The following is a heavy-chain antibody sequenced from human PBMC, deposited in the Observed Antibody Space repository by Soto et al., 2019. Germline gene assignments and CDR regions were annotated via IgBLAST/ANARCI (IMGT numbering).Heavy chain of an antibody. CDR3: AREGIAARFFNGAEISDIYNRIDD. J-gene: IGHJ6*01. CDR1: GGSMSPGDDY. D-gene: IGHD6-6*01. CDR2: IYYSGST. Sequence: SEALAIPSTVAGGSMSPGDDYWCRIRQPARKGLEWIGYIYYSGSTYYNQSLKSRVTISVDTSKNQIYLRLSSGAAAATAVYYCAREGIAARFFNGAEISDIYNRIDDCAQRTSETVSS. V-gene: IGHV4-30-4*01.